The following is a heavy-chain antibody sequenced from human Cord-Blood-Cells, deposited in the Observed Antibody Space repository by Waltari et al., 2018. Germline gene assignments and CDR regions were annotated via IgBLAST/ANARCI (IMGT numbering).Heavy chain of an antibody. J-gene: IGHJ3*02. CDR1: GGSLSSSSYY. V-gene: IGHV4-39*01. CDR3: ARWTKGAFDI. CDR2: IYYSGST. Sequence: QLQLQESGPGLVKPSATLSLTCTVSGGSLSSSSYYWGWIRQPPGKGLEWIGSIYYSGSTYYNPSLKSRVTISVDTSKNQFSLKLSSVTAADTAVYYCARWTKGAFDIWGQGTMVTVSS. D-gene: IGHD5-12*01.